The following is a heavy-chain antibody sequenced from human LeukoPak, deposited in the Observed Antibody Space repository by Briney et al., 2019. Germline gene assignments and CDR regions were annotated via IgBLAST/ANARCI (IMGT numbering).Heavy chain of an antibody. CDR2: ISSSGGST. Sequence: PGGSLRLSCVASGFTFSSYAMTWVRQAPGKGLECLSAISSSGGSTYYADSVKGRLTISRDNSKNKLFLQMDNLRVEDTAVYYCAKDPRDGYTYYYYYYMDVWGTGTTVTVSS. CDR3: AKDPRDGYTYYYYYYMDV. D-gene: IGHD5-24*01. J-gene: IGHJ6*03. CDR1: GFTFSSYA. V-gene: IGHV3-23*01.